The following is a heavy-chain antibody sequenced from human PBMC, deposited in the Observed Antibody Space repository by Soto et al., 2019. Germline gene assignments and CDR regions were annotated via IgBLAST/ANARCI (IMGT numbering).Heavy chain of an antibody. D-gene: IGHD2-21*02. CDR3: ARGGVVVTAIHY. J-gene: IGHJ4*02. CDR1: GGSFSGYY. V-gene: IGHV4-34*01. Sequence: SETLSLTCAVYGGSFSGYYWCWIRQPPGKGLEWIGEINHSGGTNYNPSLKSRVTISVDTSKNQFSLKLSSVTAADTAVYYCARGGVVVTAIHYWGQGTLVTVSS. CDR2: INHSGGT.